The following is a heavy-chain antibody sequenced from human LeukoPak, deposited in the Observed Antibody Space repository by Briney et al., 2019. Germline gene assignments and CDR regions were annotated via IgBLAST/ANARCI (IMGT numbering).Heavy chain of an antibody. V-gene: IGHV4-59*12. D-gene: IGHD1-26*01. CDR3: ARASGSGSSVHNWFDP. CDR1: GDSISSYY. Sequence: SETLSLTCTVSGDSISSYYWSWIRQPPGKGLEWIGYIYYSGSTNYNPSLKSRVTISVDTSKNQFSLKLSSVTAADTAVYYCARASGSGSSVHNWFDPWGQGTLVTVSS. CDR2: IYYSGST. J-gene: IGHJ5*02.